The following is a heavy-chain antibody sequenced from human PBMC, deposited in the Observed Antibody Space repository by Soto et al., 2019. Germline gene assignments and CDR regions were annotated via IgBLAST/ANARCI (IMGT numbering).Heavy chain of an antibody. CDR2: IFYSGSSGST. CDR1: GGSITSYY. D-gene: IGHD2-21*02. J-gene: IGHJ5*02. V-gene: IGHV4-59*01. Sequence: QVQLQESGPGLVKPSETLSLICSVSGGSITSYYWSWIRQPPGKGLEWIGYIFYSGSSGSTNYNPSLKSRVTISVDTSKNHFSLKLSSVTAADTAVYYCVRTAFAWFDPWGQGTLVTVSS. CDR3: VRTAFAWFDP.